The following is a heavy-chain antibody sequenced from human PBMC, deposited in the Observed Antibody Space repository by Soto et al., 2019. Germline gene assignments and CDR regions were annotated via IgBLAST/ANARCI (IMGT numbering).Heavy chain of an antibody. D-gene: IGHD6-19*01. CDR3: ARDDPFEAVAPMDV. V-gene: IGHV3-33*01. CDR2: IWYDGSNK. J-gene: IGHJ6*02. CDR1: GFTFSSYG. Sequence: QVQLVESGGGVVQPGRSLRLSCAASGFTFSSYGMHWVRQAPGKGLEWVAVIWYDGSNKYYADSVKGRFTISRDNSKNTLYLQMNSLRAEDTAVYYCARDDPFEAVAPMDVWGQGTTVTVSS.